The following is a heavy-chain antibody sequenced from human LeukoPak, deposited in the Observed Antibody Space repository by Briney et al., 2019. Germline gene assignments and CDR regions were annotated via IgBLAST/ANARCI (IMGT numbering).Heavy chain of an antibody. CDR3: ASGYSSSWSFDY. CDR1: GDSVSSNSAT. V-gene: IGHV6-1*01. Sequence: SQTLSLTCAISGDSVSSNSATWNWIRQSPSRGLEWLGRTYYRSKWYNDYAVSVKSRITINPDTSKNHFSLQLNSVTPEDTAVYYCASGYSSSWSFDYWGQGTLVTVSP. CDR2: TYYRSKWYN. D-gene: IGHD6-13*01. J-gene: IGHJ4*02.